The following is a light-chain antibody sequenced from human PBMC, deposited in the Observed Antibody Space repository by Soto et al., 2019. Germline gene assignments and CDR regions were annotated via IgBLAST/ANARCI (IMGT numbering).Light chain of an antibody. Sequence: EIVLTQSPATLSLSPGDRATLSCRASQSVSSYLAWYQQTPGQAPRLLLYDASNRATGIPARFSGSGSGTDFTLTITSLETEDFAVDYCQQRSNWPSTVGGGTTVEIK. J-gene: IGKJ4*01. CDR1: QSVSSY. CDR2: DAS. CDR3: QQRSNWPST. V-gene: IGKV3-11*01.